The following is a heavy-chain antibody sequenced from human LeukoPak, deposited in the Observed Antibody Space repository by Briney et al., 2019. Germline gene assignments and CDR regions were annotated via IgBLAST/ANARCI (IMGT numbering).Heavy chain of an antibody. Sequence: ASVTVSCTTSGYSFTDYYMHWVRQPPAQGLDRMGWINPNSGGTSSAQKFQGRVTMTRDTSITTVYMEVSWLTSDDTAIYYCARADRLHGGPYLIGPWGQGTLVTVSS. CDR2: INPNSGGT. CDR3: ARADRLHGGPYLIGP. V-gene: IGHV1-2*02. CDR1: GYSFTDYY. D-gene: IGHD2-21*01. J-gene: IGHJ5*02.